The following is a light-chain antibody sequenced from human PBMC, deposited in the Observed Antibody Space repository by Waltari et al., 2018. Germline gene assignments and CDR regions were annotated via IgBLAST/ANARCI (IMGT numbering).Light chain of an antibody. CDR3: QQHRTWPLT. J-gene: IGKJ4*01. Sequence: EIVLTQSPATLSLSPGERATLSCRASHSVNSYLAWYQQKPGQAPRLLIYAASNRATGIPARFSGSGSGTDFTLTISSLEPEDFAVYYGQQHRTWPLTFGGGTKVEIK. CDR2: AAS. CDR1: HSVNSY. V-gene: IGKV3-11*01.